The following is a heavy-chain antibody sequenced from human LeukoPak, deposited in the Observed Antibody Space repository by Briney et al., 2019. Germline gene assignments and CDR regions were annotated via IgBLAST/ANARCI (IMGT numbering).Heavy chain of an antibody. J-gene: IGHJ4*02. CDR2: IYLGDSDT. V-gene: IGHV5-51*01. CDR3: ARNTGYMYGEFDY. Sequence: GESLKISCKGSGHSLTNYWIGWVRQMPGKGLEWMGMIYLGDSDTRYSPSFQGQVTISADKSISTAYLQWTSLKASDTAMYYSARNTGYMYGEFDYWGQGTLVTVSS. CDR1: GHSLTNYW. D-gene: IGHD5-18*01.